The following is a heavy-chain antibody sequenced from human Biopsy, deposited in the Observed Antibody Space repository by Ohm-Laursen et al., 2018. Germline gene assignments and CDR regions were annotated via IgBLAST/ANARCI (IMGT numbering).Heavy chain of an antibody. Sequence: GASAKVSCKASSYTFTDYNIHWMRQAPGQGLEWLGYINCKTGAANYAQKFQGTVTMTRETSISTTYLALGSLRSADTAIYYCARDPLNGHKHFDYWGQGSLVTVSS. V-gene: IGHV1-2*02. CDR1: SYTFTDYN. J-gene: IGHJ4*02. D-gene: IGHD2-8*01. CDR2: INCKTGAA. CDR3: ARDPLNGHKHFDY.